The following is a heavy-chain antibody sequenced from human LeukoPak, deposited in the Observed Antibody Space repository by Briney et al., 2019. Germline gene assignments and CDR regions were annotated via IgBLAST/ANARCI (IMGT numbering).Heavy chain of an antibody. D-gene: IGHD6-19*01. CDR1: GYTLTELS. V-gene: IGHV1-18*01. CDR3: ARGPGIAVAGVFDY. J-gene: IGHJ4*02. CDR2: ISGHNGHT. Sequence: GASVKVSCKVSGYTLTELSMHWVRQAPGQGLEWMGWISGHNGHTNYVQKMQGRVTMTTDTSTNTAYMELRNLTSDDTAVYYCARGPGIAVAGVFDYWGQGSLVTVSS.